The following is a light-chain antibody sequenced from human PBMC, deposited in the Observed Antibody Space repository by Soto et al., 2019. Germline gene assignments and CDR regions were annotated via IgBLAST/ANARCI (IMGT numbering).Light chain of an antibody. V-gene: IGKV3-20*01. Sequence: EIVLTHSPGTLSLSPVERATVCFRASQSVSSSYLAWYQQKPGQAPRLLIYGASSRATGIPDRFSGSGSGTDFTLTISRLEPEDFAVYYCQQYGSSPPAFGQGTKVDIK. CDR1: QSVSSSY. J-gene: IGKJ1*01. CDR2: GAS. CDR3: QQYGSSPPA.